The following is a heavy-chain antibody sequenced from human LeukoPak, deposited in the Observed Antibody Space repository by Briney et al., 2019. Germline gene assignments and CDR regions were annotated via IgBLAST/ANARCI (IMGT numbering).Heavy chain of an antibody. J-gene: IGHJ6*02. D-gene: IGHD1-14*01. Sequence: ASVKVSCKASGGTFSSYAISWVRQAPGQGLEWTGGIIPIFGTANYAQKFQGRVTITADESTSTAYMELSSLRSEDTAVYYCARDSQEPGYYYYYGMDVWGQGTTVTASS. CDR3: ARDSQEPGYYYYYGMDV. CDR1: GGTFSSYA. CDR2: IIPIFGTA. V-gene: IGHV1-69*13.